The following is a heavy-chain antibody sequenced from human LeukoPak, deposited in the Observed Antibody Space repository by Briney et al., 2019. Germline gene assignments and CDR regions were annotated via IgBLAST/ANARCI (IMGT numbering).Heavy chain of an antibody. V-gene: IGHV4-34*01. CDR3: ARSGYDFWSGYYTGRFWFDP. D-gene: IGHD3-3*01. J-gene: IGHJ5*02. Sequence: PSETLSLTCAVYGGSFSGYYWSWIRQPPGKGLEWIGEINHSGSTNYNPSLKSRVTISVDTSKNQFSLKLSSVTAADTAVYYCARSGYDFWSGYYTGRFWFDPWGQGTLVTVSS. CDR2: INHSGST. CDR1: GGSFSGYY.